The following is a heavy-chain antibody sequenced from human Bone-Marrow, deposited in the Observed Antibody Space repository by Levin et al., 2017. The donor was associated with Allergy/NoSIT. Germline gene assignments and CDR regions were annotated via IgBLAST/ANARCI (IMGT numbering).Heavy chain of an antibody. CDR1: GFTVSSYY. J-gene: IGHJ4*02. Sequence: GESLKISCAASGFTVSSYYMSWVRQAPGKGLEWLSVIYSGGNTYYADSVKGRFTVSRDNSKNTLYLQMNSLGAEDTAVYYCARNHGWYGAGYIDYWGQGTLVTVSS. D-gene: IGHD6-19*01. V-gene: IGHV3-53*01. CDR2: IYSGGNT. CDR3: ARNHGWYGAGYIDY.